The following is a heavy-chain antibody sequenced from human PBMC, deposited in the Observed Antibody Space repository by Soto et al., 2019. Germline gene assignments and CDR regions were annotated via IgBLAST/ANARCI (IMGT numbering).Heavy chain of an antibody. J-gene: IGHJ5*01. Sequence: PGGSLRLSCAASRFTFNKYCMSCVRQAPGKGLEWVANIKQDGSEKYYVDSVKGRFTMSRDNARESLYLQMNSLRAEDTAVYYCARQLYALNNTASPKIDS. CDR2: IKQDGSEK. D-gene: IGHD2-15*01. CDR3: ARQLYALNNTASPKIDS. CDR1: RFTFNKYC. V-gene: IGHV3-7*01.